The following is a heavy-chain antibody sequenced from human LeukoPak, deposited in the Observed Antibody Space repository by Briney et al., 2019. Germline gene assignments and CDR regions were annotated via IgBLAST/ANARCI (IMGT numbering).Heavy chain of an antibody. D-gene: IGHD3-22*01. J-gene: IGHJ4*02. V-gene: IGHV1-18*01. CDR3: ARDLSTRYSDTSGYSPSDY. CDR2: IGAYNGNT. CDR1: GYTFSTYG. Sequence: VASVEVSCKASGYTFSTYGISWVRQAPGQGPEWMGWIGAYNGNTYYAQKVQGRVTMTTDTSTNTAFMELRGLRSDDTAVYYCARDLSTRYSDTSGYSPSDYWGQGSLVTVSP.